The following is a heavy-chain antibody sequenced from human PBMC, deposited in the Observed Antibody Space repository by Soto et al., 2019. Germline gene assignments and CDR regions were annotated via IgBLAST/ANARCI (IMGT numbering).Heavy chain of an antibody. J-gene: IGHJ4*02. V-gene: IGHV3-21*01. CDR2: ISSSSSYI. D-gene: IGHD3-3*02. CDR1: GFTFSSYS. Sequence: PGGSLRLSCAASGFTFSSYSMNWVRQAPGKGLEWVSSISSSSSYIYYADSVKGRFTISRDNAKNSLYLQMNSLRAEDTAVYYCARDPSIRSPPDYWGRGTQVTVSS. CDR3: ARDPSIRSPPDY.